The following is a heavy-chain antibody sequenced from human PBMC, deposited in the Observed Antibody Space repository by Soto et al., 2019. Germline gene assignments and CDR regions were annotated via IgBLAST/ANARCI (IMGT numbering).Heavy chain of an antibody. Sequence: QVQLQESGPGLVKPSETLSLTCTVSGGSISSGGYYWGWIRQHPGKDLEWIGYIYYSGTTHYNPSLRSRVTISVDTSKNQFSQKLSSVTAADTAVYYCARDLFGIHAFDIWGQGTLVTVSS. D-gene: IGHD3-10*01. J-gene: IGHJ3*02. CDR1: GGSISSGGYY. CDR3: ARDLFGIHAFDI. CDR2: IYYSGTT. V-gene: IGHV4-31*03.